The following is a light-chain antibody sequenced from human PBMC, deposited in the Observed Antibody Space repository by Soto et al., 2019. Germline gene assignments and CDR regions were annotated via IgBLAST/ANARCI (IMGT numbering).Light chain of an antibody. CDR3: AAWDDRLGV. J-gene: IGLJ3*02. Sequence: QSVLTQPPSASGTPGQRVTISCSGRSSNIGSNSVNWYQQLPGMAPRLVIQSNTQRPSGVPDRFSGSKSGTSASLAISGLQSEDEADYYCAAWDDRLGVFGGGTKLTVL. CDR1: SSNIGSNS. CDR2: SNT. V-gene: IGLV1-44*01.